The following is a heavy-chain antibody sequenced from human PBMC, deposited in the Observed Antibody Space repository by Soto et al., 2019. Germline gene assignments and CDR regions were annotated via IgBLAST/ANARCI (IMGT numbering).Heavy chain of an antibody. CDR1: GGSVSSGSYY. J-gene: IGHJ4*02. Sequence: SETLSLTCTVSGGSVSSGSYYWSWIRQPPGKGLEWIGYIYYSGSTNYNPSLKSRVTISVDTSKNQFSLKLSSVTAADTAVYYCARTTIAAAGTYYFDYWGQGTLVTFSS. CDR2: IYYSGST. D-gene: IGHD6-13*01. V-gene: IGHV4-61*01. CDR3: ARTTIAAAGTYYFDY.